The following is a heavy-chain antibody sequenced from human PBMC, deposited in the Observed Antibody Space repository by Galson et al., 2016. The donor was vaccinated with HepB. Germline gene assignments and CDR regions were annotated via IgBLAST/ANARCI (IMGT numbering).Heavy chain of an antibody. D-gene: IGHD2-21*01. V-gene: IGHV1-2*02. CDR3: ARHWGGGSDY. Sequence: SVKVSCKASGYPFIDYSIHWVRQAPGQGLEWMAYIHPTSDGTHYAQKFQGRARVTRDTSITTAYMELRSLTSDDTAVYYCARHWGGGSDYWGQGTLVTVPS. CDR2: IHPTSDGT. CDR1: GYPFIDYS. J-gene: IGHJ4*02.